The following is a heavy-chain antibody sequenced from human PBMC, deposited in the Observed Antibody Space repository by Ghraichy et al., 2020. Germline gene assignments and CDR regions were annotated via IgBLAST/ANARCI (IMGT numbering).Heavy chain of an antibody. CDR3: ARLRCSSTSCYFGAYYFDY. Sequence: SETLSLTCAVYGGSFSGYYWSWIRQPPGKGLEWIGEINHSGSTNYNPSLKSRVTISVDTSKNQFSLKLSSVTAADTAVYYCARLRCSSTSCYFGAYYFDYWGQGTLVTVTS. CDR2: INHSGST. V-gene: IGHV4-34*01. D-gene: IGHD2-2*01. CDR1: GGSFSGYY. J-gene: IGHJ4*02.